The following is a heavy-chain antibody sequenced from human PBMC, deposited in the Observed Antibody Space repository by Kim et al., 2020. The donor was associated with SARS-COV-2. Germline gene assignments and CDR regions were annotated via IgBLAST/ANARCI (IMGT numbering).Heavy chain of an antibody. V-gene: IGHV3-30*18. J-gene: IGHJ4*01. CDR1: GFTFSSYG. CDR3: AKAPHYYGSGSYYNPLDY. CDR2: ISYDGSNK. Sequence: GSLRLSCAASGFTFSSYGMHWVRQAPGKGLEWVAVISYDGSNKYYADSVKGRFTISRDNSKNTLYLQMNSLRAEDTAVYYCAKAPHYYGSGSYYNPLDY. D-gene: IGHD3-10*01.